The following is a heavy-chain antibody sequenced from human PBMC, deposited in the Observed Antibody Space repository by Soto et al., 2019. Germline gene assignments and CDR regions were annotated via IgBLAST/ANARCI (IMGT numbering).Heavy chain of an antibody. CDR1: GGTFSSYA. CDR3: ARDWREITFGGVIAHDY. V-gene: IGHV1-69*13. D-gene: IGHD3-16*02. Sequence: SVKVSCKASGGTFSSYAISWVRQAPGQGLEWMGGIIPIFGTANYAQKFQGRVTITADESTSTAYMELRSLRSDDTAVYYCARDWREITFGGVIAHDYWGQGTLVTVSS. CDR2: IIPIFGTA. J-gene: IGHJ4*02.